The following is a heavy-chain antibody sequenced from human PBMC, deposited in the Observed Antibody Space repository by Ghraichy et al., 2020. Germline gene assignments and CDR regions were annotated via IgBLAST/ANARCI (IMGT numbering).Heavy chain of an antibody. D-gene: IGHD6-19*01. CDR3: ARAYSSGWHYDAFDI. Sequence: GESLNISCAASGFTFSSSAIHWVRQAPGKGLEWVAVVSYDGSNKYYADSVKGRFTISRDNSKNTLYLQMNSLRAEDTAVYYCARAYSSGWHYDAFDIWGQGTMVTVSS. CDR2: VSYDGSNK. J-gene: IGHJ3*02. CDR1: GFTFSSSA. V-gene: IGHV3-30-3*01.